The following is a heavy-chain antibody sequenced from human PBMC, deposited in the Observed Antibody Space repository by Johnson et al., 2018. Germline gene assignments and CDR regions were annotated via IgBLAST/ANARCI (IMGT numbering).Heavy chain of an antibody. CDR1: GGSISSYY. D-gene: IGHD3-22*01. CDR2: IYYSGST. CDR3: ARAVSYDSRGYYYVDAFDI. J-gene: IGHJ3*02. Sequence: QVQLQESGPGLVKPSETLSLTCTVSGGSISSYYWSWIRQPPGKGLEWIGYIYYSGSTNYNPSLKSRVTISVDTSKNQFSLKLGYVTAADTAVYYCARAVSYDSRGYYYVDAFDIWGQGTMVTVSS. V-gene: IGHV4-59*01.